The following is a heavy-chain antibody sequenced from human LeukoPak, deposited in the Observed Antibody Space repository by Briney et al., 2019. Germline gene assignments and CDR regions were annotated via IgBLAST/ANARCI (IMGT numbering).Heavy chain of an antibody. D-gene: IGHD3-22*01. CDR1: GGSISSYY. Sequence: SETLSLTCTVSGGSISSYYWSWIRQPPGKGLEWIGYIYYSGSTNYNPSLKSRVTISVDTSKNQFSLKLSSVTAADTAVYYCARHDGGYYDSSGYPDYWGQGTLVTVSS. V-gene: IGHV4-59*08. J-gene: IGHJ4*02. CDR3: ARHDGGYYDSSGYPDY. CDR2: IYYSGST.